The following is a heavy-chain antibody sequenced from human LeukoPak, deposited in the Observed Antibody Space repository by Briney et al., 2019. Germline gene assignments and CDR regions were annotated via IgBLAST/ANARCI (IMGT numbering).Heavy chain of an antibody. CDR3: ARGVRGVIPTFDY. CDR1: GGSISSSSYY. J-gene: IGHJ4*02. Sequence: SETLSLTCTVSGGSISSSSYYWGWLRQPPGKGLEWIGSIYYSGSTYYNPSLKSRVTISVDTSKNQFSLKLSSVTAADTAVYYCARGVRGVIPTFDYWGQGTLVTVSS. CDR2: IYYSGST. D-gene: IGHD3-10*01. V-gene: IGHV4-39*07.